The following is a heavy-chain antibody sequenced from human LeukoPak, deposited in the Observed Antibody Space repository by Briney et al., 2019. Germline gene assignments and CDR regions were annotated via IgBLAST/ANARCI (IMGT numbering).Heavy chain of an antibody. CDR2: ISAYNGNT. V-gene: IGHV1-18*01. CDR1: GYTFTSYG. Sequence: GASVKVSCKASGYTFTSYGISWVRQAPGLGLEWMGWISAYNGNTNYAQKLQGRVTMTTDTSTSTAYMELRSLRSDDTAVYYCARDLEDIVVVPAAIGADYWGQGTLVTVSS. J-gene: IGHJ4*02. D-gene: IGHD2-2*01. CDR3: ARDLEDIVVVPAAIGADY.